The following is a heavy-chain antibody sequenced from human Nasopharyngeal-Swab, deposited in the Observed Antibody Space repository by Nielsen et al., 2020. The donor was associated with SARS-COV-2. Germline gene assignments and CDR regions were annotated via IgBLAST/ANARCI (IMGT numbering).Heavy chain of an antibody. CDR3: ARVRTGYSSGWYLTEYFHH. V-gene: IGHV4-59*01. J-gene: IGHJ1*01. CDR2: IYYSGST. D-gene: IGHD6-19*01. Sequence: WIRQPPGKGLEWIGYIYYSGSTNYNPSLKSRVTISVDTSKNQFSLKVSSVTAADTAVYYCARVRTGYSSGWYLTEYFHHWGQGTLVTVSS.